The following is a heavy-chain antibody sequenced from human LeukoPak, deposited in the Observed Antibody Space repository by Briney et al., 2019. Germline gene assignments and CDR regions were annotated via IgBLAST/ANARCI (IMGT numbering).Heavy chain of an antibody. V-gene: IGHV3-23*01. D-gene: IGHD4-17*01. Sequence: GGSLRLSCAASGFTFNNYVMSWVRQAPGEGLEWVSSISGSGSGTFYADSVKGRFTISRDNSKNTLYLQMNSLRAEGTALYYCAKGDKEMTTVTRNWFDPWGQGTLVTVSS. J-gene: IGHJ5*02. CDR2: ISGSGSGT. CDR1: GFTFNNYV. CDR3: AKGDKEMTTVTRNWFDP.